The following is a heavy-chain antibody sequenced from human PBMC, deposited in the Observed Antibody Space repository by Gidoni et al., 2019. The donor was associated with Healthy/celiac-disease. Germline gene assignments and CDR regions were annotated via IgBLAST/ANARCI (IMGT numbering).Heavy chain of an antibody. Sequence: QVQLQQWGAGLLKPSATLSLTCAVYGGSFSGYYWSWIRQPPGKGLEWFGEINHSGSTNYNPSLKSRVTISVDSSKNQFSLKLSSVTAADTAVYYCARGGIVGARPGGVGHWGQGTLVTVSS. CDR2: INHSGST. CDR3: ARGGIVGARPGGVGH. V-gene: IGHV4-34*01. J-gene: IGHJ5*02. D-gene: IGHD1-26*01. CDR1: GGSFSGYY.